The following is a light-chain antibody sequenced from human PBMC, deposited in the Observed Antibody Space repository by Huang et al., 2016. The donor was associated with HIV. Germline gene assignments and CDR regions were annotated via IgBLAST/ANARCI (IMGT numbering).Light chain of an antibody. Sequence: EIVMTQSPATLSVSPGERATLSCRASQSIGTNLAWYQQKRGQAPRLLIYGAFTRASGIPARFSGSGSGTEFTLTISSLQSEDVAIYYCQQYNDWRTFGQGTKVETK. CDR1: QSIGTN. J-gene: IGKJ1*01. CDR2: GAF. CDR3: QQYNDWRT. V-gene: IGKV3-15*01.